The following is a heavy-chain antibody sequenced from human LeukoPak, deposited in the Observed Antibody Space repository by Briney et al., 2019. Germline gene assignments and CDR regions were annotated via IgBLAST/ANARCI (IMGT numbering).Heavy chain of an antibody. J-gene: IGHJ4*02. CDR1: GGSISSGGYY. V-gene: IGHV4-31*03. CDR3: ARVALGSVNPKCYFDY. D-gene: IGHD2-15*01. Sequence: SQTLSLTCTVSGGSISSGGYYWSWIRQHPGKGLEWIGYIYYSGSTYYNPSLKSRVTISVDTSKNQFSLKLSSVTAADTAVYYCARVALGSVNPKCYFDYWGQGTLVTVSS. CDR2: IYYSGST.